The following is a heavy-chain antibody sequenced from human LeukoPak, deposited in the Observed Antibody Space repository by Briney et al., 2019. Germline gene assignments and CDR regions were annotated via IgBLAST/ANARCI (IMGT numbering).Heavy chain of an antibody. CDR3: ARVGDLFGAHRVRGLPPDYYYMDV. Sequence: SETLSLTCALSGGSITDYFYNWVRQPPGKGLEWIGEINHSGSSTYNPSLKSRVIISLDTSKNQFSLKLSSVTAADTAVYYCARVGDLFGAHRVRGLPPDYYYMDVWGKGTTVTVSS. V-gene: IGHV4-34*01. J-gene: IGHJ6*03. CDR2: INHSGSS. D-gene: IGHD3-10*01. CDR1: GGSITDYF.